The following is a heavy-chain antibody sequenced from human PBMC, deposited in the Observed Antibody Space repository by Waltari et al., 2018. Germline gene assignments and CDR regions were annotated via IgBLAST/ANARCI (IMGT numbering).Heavy chain of an antibody. V-gene: IGHV1-69*05. CDR1: GGTFSRYA. CDR2: IIPIFGTG. CDR3: ERDWRKEKAMRY. Sequence: QVQLVQSGAEVKTPGSSLKVSCKASGGTFSRYARSWVRQAPGQGLEWMGGIIPIFGTGNYAQKFQGRVTITTDETTSTAYMELSSLRSEDTAVYYCERDWRKEKAMRYWGQGTLVTVSS. J-gene: IGHJ4*02.